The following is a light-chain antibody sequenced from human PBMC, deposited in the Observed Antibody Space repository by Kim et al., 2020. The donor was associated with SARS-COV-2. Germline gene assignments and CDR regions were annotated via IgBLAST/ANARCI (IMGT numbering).Light chain of an antibody. Sequence: QSALTQPRSVSGSPGQSVTISCTGTSSDIGGYEYVSWHQHHPGKAPKLIIYDVTKRPSGVPDRFSGSKSGNTASLTISGLQGDDEADYYCCSYAGTSIPYVFGPGTKVTVL. CDR1: SSDIGGYEY. CDR3: CSYAGTSIPYV. J-gene: IGLJ1*01. V-gene: IGLV2-11*01. CDR2: DVT.